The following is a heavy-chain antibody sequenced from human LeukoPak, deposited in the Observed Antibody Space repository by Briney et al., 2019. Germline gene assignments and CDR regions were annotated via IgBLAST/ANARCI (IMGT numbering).Heavy chain of an antibody. V-gene: IGHV3-9*01. CDR1: GFNFDDYA. J-gene: IGHJ4*02. CDR3: AKGGGGSYYYLFDY. CDR2: ISWNSGSI. D-gene: IGHD1-26*01. Sequence: PGGSLRLSCGASGFNFDDYAMHWVRQAPGKGLEWVSGISWNSGSIGYADSVKGRFTISRDNAKNSLYLQMNSLRAEDTAVYYCAKGGGGSYYYLFDYWGQGTLVTVSS.